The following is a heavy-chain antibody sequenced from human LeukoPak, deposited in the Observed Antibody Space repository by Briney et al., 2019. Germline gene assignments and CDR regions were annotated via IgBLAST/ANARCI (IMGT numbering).Heavy chain of an antibody. CDR1: GFTVSSNY. D-gene: IGHD3-10*01. J-gene: IGHJ4*01. Sequence: GGSLRLSCAASGFTVSSNYMSWVRLAPGKGLEWVSVIYSGGSTYYADSVKGRFTISRDNSKNTLYLQMNSLRAEDTAVYYCARVPQQTMAPDYWGHGPLVTVSS. V-gene: IGHV3-53*01. CDR2: IYSGGST. CDR3: ARVPQQTMAPDY.